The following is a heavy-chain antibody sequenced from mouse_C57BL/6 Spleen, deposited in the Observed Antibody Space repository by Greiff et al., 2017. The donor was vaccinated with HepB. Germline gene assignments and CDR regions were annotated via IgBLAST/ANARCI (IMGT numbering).Heavy chain of an antibody. CDR3: ARLYPNWDGNYFDY. J-gene: IGHJ2*01. CDR1: GYAFSSSW. D-gene: IGHD4-1*01. Sequence: QVQLQQSGPELVKPGASVKISCKASGYAFSSSWMNWVKQRPGKGLEWIGRIYPGDGDTNYNGKFKGKATLTADKSSSTAYMQLSSLTSEDSAVYFCARLYPNWDGNYFDYWGQGTTLTVSS. CDR2: IYPGDGDT. V-gene: IGHV1-82*01.